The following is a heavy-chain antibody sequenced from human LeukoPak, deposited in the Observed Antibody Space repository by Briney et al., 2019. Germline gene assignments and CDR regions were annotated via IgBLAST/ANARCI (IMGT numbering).Heavy chain of an antibody. Sequence: GGSLRLSCAASGFTFSSYAMHWVRQAPGKGLEWVAVISYDGSNKYYADSVKGRFTISRDNSKNTLYLQMNSLRAEDTAVYYCARAFFLWFGEPYYFDCWGQGTLVTVSS. J-gene: IGHJ4*02. CDR1: GFTFSSYA. V-gene: IGHV3-30*04. CDR3: ARAFFLWFGEPYYFDC. D-gene: IGHD3-10*01. CDR2: ISYDGSNK.